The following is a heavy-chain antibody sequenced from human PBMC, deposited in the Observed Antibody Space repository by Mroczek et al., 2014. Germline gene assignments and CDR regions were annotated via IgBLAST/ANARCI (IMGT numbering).Heavy chain of an antibody. D-gene: IGHD3-22*01. CDR2: ISSSSSYI. J-gene: IGHJ4*02. CDR1: GFTFSSYS. Sequence: VQLQQWGRPGQAWGGPVRLSCAASGFTFSSYSMNWVRQAPGKGLEWVSSISSSSSYIYYADSVKGRFTISRDNAKNSLYLQMNSLRAEDTAVCYCARDRRLNYYDSSGYYFDYWGQGTLVTVSS. CDR3: ARDRRLNYYDSSGYYFDY. V-gene: IGHV3-21*01.